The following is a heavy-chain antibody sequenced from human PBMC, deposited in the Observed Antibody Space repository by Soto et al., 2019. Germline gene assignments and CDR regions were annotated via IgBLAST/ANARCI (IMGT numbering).Heavy chain of an antibody. V-gene: IGHV4-39*07. CDR2: IYYSGST. D-gene: IGHD3-10*01. Sequence: PSETLSLTCTVSGGSISSSGFYWGWIRQPPGKGLEWIGSIYYSGSTYYNPSLKSRVTISVDTSKNQFSLKLSSVTAADTAVYYCARGRVAVRGVIIFAPYFDYWGQGTLVTVSS. CDR1: GGSISSSGFY. J-gene: IGHJ4*02. CDR3: ARGRVAVRGVIIFAPYFDY.